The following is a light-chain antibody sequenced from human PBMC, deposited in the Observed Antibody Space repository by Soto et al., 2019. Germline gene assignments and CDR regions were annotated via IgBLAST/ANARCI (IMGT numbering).Light chain of an antibody. CDR2: YDD. V-gene: IGLV1-36*01. J-gene: IGLJ3*02. CDR1: TSNIGYNA. Sequence: QSVLTQPPSASEAPRQRVTISCSGSTSNIGYNAATWYQQLPGKAPKLLIYYDDLLPSGVSDRFSGSKSGTSASLAISGLQTEDEGDYYCAAWDDTLNGWVFGGGNKLTVL. CDR3: AAWDDTLNGWV.